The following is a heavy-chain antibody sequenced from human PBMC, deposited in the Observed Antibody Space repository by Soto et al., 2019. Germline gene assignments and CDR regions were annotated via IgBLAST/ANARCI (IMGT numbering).Heavy chain of an antibody. CDR1: GFSLSTSGVG. Sequence: QITLKESGPTLVKPTQTLTLTCTFSGFSLSTSGVGVGWIRQPPGKALEWLALIYWDDDKRYSPSLKSRLTITQDTSKNQVVLTMTNMDTVDTATSYCAHSIGDGYLTRYWGQGTLVTVSS. J-gene: IGHJ4*02. CDR3: AHSIGDGYLTRY. D-gene: IGHD5-12*01. V-gene: IGHV2-5*02. CDR2: IYWDDDK.